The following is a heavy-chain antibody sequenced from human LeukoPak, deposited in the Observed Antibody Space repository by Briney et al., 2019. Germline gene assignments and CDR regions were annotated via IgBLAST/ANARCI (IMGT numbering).Heavy chain of an antibody. V-gene: IGHV1-2*02. D-gene: IGHD3-10*01. CDR1: GYTFTGYY. CDR3: ARDRELYDGWEPFDY. Sequence: ASVKVSCKASGYTFTGYYMHWVRQAPGQGLEWMGWINPNGGGTNYAQKFQGRVTMTRDTSISTAYMELSRLRSDDTAVYYCARDRELYDGWEPFDYWGQGTLVTVSS. CDR2: INPNGGGT. J-gene: IGHJ4*02.